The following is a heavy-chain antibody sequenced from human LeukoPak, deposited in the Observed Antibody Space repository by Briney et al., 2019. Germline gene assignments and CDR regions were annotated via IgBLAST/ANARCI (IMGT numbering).Heavy chain of an antibody. CDR3: ARDFFHGHCAGLSCFLLGY. Sequence: ASVKVSCKASGYTFTSYGISWVRQAPGQGLEWMGWISANNGNTNSAQKFQGRVTMTTDTSTSTAYMELRSLRSDDTAVYYCARDFFHGHCAGLSCFLLGYWGQGSLVTVSS. V-gene: IGHV1-18*01. J-gene: IGHJ4*02. CDR1: GYTFTSYG. CDR2: ISANNGNT. D-gene: IGHD2-15*01.